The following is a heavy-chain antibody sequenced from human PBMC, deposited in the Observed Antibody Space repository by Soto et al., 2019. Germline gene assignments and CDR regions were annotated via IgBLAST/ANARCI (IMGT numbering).Heavy chain of an antibody. V-gene: IGHV3-33*01. Sequence: GGSMRLSCAPSGFTFSTYGMHWVRQAPGKGLEWVAVIWYDGSNQYYADSVKGRFTISRDNSKNMLYLQMNSLRAEDTAVYYCARDLGAFNYGSAYFDYWGQGTPVTVSS. CDR1: GFTFSTYG. J-gene: IGHJ4*02. CDR2: IWYDGSNQ. D-gene: IGHD3-10*01. CDR3: ARDLGAFNYGSAYFDY.